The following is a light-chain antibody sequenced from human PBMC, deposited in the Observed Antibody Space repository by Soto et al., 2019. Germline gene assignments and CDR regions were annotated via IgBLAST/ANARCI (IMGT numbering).Light chain of an antibody. CDR3: QQFGNSPYT. Sequence: EIVLTQSPGTLSLSPGERATLSCRASQSVSSSYLAWYQQKPGQTPRLLIYGASSRATGIPDRFSGSGSGTDCTLTISSLEHEYFAVYYCQQFGNSPYTFGQGTKLDIK. J-gene: IGKJ2*01. V-gene: IGKV3-20*01. CDR2: GAS. CDR1: QSVSSSY.